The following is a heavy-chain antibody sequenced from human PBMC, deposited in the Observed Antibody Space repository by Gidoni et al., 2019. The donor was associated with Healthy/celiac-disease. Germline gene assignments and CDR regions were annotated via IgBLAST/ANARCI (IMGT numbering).Heavy chain of an antibody. Sequence: QVQLVESGGGAVQPRRSLSLSCASSGFPLRSSGLHRVRKAPGKGLEWVAVIWYDGSNKYYADSVKGRFTISRDNSKNALYLQMNSLRAEDTAVYYCARERGYSYGYRDDYYYGMDVWGQGTTVTVSS. CDR2: IWYDGSNK. D-gene: IGHD5-18*01. V-gene: IGHV3-33*01. CDR1: GFPLRSSG. CDR3: ARERGYSYGYRDDYYYGMDV. J-gene: IGHJ6*02.